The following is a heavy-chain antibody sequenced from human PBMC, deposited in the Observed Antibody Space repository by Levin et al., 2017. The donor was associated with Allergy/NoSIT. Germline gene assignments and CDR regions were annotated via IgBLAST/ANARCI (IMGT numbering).Heavy chain of an antibody. CDR3: ARAENYYDSSCHFRVAAY. J-gene: IGHJ1*01. V-gene: IGHV4-34*01. CDR2: VNHSGEP. Sequence: SETLSLTCAVYGGAFSGYQWSWIRHSPGKGLQWIGEVNHSGEPKYSPSLRGRVTISLDTSNNHLSLSLTSVTDAATAAFYCARAENYYDSSCHFRVAAYWGQGTLVTVSS. CDR1: GGAFSGYQ. D-gene: IGHD3-22*01.